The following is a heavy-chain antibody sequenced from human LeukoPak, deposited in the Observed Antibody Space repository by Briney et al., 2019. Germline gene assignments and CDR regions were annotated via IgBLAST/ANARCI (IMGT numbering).Heavy chain of an antibody. CDR3: ARLDTMVRGAKYYYGMDV. CDR2: ISYDGSNK. J-gene: IGHJ6*02. Sequence: GGSLRLSCAASGFTFSSYAMHWVRQAPGKGLEWVAVISYDGSNKYYAVSVKGRFTISRDNYKNTLYLQMNSLRAEDTAVYYCARLDTMVRGAKYYYGMDVWGQGTTVTVSS. CDR1: GFTFSSYA. D-gene: IGHD3-10*01. V-gene: IGHV3-30-3*01.